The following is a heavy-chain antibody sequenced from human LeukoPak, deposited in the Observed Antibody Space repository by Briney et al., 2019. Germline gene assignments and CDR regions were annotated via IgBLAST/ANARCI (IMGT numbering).Heavy chain of an antibody. CDR2: IQQDGRKI. CDR1: GFTFSNYW. D-gene: IGHD3-22*01. Sequence: GGSLRLSCAASGFTFSNYWMGWVRQAPGKGLGWVANIQQDGRKIYYLDSLKGRFTISRDNARSSLYLQINSLRAEDTAVYYCARRVIVVGLDYGGQGTLVTVSS. J-gene: IGHJ4*02. V-gene: IGHV3-7*01. CDR3: ARRVIVVGLDY.